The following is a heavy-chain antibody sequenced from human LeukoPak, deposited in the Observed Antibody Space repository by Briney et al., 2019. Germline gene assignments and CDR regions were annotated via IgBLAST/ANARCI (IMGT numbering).Heavy chain of an antibody. V-gene: IGHV3-21*01. J-gene: IGHJ4*02. CDR2: ISSSSTYI. CDR1: EFTFSSYS. CDR3: ASSYSGSYTDY. D-gene: IGHD1-26*01. Sequence: GGSLRLSCVASEFTFSSYSRNWVRQAPGKGLEWVSSISSSSTYIYYADSVKGRFTISRDNAKNSLYLQMNSLRAEDTAVYYCASSYSGSYTDYWGQGILVTVSS.